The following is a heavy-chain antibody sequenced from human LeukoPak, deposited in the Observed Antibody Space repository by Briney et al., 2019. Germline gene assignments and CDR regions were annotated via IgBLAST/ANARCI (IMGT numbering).Heavy chain of an antibody. CDR3: ARRDCGGDCSSAYYYYYGMDV. Sequence: GASVTVSCKASGGTFSKSAVSWVRQAPGQGLEWMGGIIPTLGTTNYGQKFQGRVTITADESTSTAYLEVSSLRSEDTAVYYCARRDCGGDCSSAYYYYYGMDVWGQGTTVIVSS. CDR1: GGTFSKSA. J-gene: IGHJ6*02. V-gene: IGHV1-69*13. D-gene: IGHD2-21*02. CDR2: IIPTLGTT.